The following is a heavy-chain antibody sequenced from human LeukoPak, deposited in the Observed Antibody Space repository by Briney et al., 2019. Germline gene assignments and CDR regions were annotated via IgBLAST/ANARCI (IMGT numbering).Heavy chain of an antibody. CDR2: IKQDGSEK. CDR3: ARDKKVVVAATFFDY. CDR1: GFSFSSYW. J-gene: IGHJ4*02. V-gene: IGHV3-7*01. D-gene: IGHD2-15*01. Sequence: QPGGSLRLSCAASGFSFSSYWMSWVRQAPGKGLEWVANIKQDGSEKYYVDSVKGRFTISRDNAKNSLYLQMNSLRAEDTAVYYCARDKKVVVAATFFDYWGQGTLVTVSS.